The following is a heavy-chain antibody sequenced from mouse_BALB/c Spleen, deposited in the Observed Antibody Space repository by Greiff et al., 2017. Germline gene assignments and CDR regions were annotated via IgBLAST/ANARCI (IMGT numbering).Heavy chain of an antibody. D-gene: IGHD4-1*01. Sequence: EVKLVESGGGLVKPGGSLKLSCAASGFTFSSYTMSWVRQTPEKRLEWVATISSGGSYTYYPDSVKGRFTISRDNAKNTLYLQMSSLKSEDTAMYYCTRGGWDDAMDYWGQGTSVTVSS. J-gene: IGHJ4*01. CDR3: TRGGWDDAMDY. CDR2: ISSGGSYT. CDR1: GFTFSSYT. V-gene: IGHV5-6-4*01.